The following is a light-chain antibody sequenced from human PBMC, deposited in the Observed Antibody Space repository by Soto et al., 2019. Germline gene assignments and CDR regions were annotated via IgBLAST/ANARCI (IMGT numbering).Light chain of an antibody. CDR3: QQFSSYPLT. J-gene: IGKJ4*01. CDR2: AAS. Sequence: EIVLTQSPGTLSLSHGERATLSCRASQRVSSYYLAWYQQKPGQAPRLLIYAASSRATGIPDRFSGGGSGTDFTLTISRLEPEDFAVYYCQQFSSYPLTFGGGTKVDNK. CDR1: QRVSSYY. V-gene: IGKV3-20*01.